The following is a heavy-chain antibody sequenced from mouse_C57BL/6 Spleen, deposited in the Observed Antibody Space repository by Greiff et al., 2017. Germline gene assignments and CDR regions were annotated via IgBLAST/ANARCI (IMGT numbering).Heavy chain of an antibody. CDR3: TIFYSNGFYAMDY. D-gene: IGHD2-5*01. CDR1: GFNIKDDY. J-gene: IGHJ4*01. CDR2: IDPGNGDT. V-gene: IGHV14-4*01. Sequence: EVQLQQSGAELVRPGASVKLSCTASGFNIKDDYMHWVKQRPEQGLEWIGWIDPGNGDTEYASKFQGKATITADTSSNTAYLQLSSLTSEDTAVYYCTIFYSNGFYAMDYWGQGTSVTVSS.